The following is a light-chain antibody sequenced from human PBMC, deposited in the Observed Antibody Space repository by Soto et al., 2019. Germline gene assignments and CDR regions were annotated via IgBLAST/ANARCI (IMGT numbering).Light chain of an antibody. J-gene: IGKJ5*01. CDR2: AAS. V-gene: IGKV1-39*01. CDR1: QSISSY. CDR3: QQSYSTFSIT. Sequence: IQMTPSPSSLSASVGGRVTITCRASQSISSYLNWYQQKPGKAPKLLIYAASSLQSGVPSRFSGSGSGTDFTLTISSLQPEDFATYYCQQSYSTFSITFGQGTRLEIK.